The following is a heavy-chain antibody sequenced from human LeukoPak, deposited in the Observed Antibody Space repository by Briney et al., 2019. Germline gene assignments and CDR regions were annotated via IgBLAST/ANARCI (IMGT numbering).Heavy chain of an antibody. CDR2: INWNGGST. D-gene: IGHD2-15*01. J-gene: IGHJ6*03. CDR1: GFTFDDYG. CDR3: ARDNAMRYCSGGSCYSGGFYYYMDV. Sequence: GGSLRLSCAASGFTFDDYGMSWVRQAPGKGLEWVSGINWNGGSTGYADSVKGRFTISRDNAKNSLYLQMNSLRAEDTALYYCARDNAMRYCSGGSCYSGGFYYYMDVWGKGTTVTVSS. V-gene: IGHV3-20*04.